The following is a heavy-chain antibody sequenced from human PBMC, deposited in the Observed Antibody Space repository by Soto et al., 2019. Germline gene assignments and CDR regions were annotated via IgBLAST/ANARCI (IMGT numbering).Heavy chain of an antibody. V-gene: IGHV4-31*03. Sequence: QVQLQESGPGLVKPSQTLSLTCTVSGGSISSGGDYWSWIRQHPGKGLEWIGYIYYSGNTYYNPSVKSRVTISADTSKNQFSLNLSSVTAADTAVYYCARSHCTNGVCYRSNDAFDIWGQGTMVTVSS. J-gene: IGHJ3*02. CDR1: GGSISSGGDY. CDR3: ARSHCTNGVCYRSNDAFDI. D-gene: IGHD2-8*01. CDR2: IYYSGNT.